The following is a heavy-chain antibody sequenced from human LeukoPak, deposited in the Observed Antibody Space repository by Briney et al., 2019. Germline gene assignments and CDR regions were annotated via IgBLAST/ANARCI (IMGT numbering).Heavy chain of an antibody. D-gene: IGHD6-19*01. CDR1: GFTFSSYW. V-gene: IGHV3-74*01. CDR2: INSDGSST. CDR3: RAGIAVAGGDY. J-gene: IGHJ4*02. Sequence: GGSLRLSCAVSGFTFSSYWMHWVRQAPGKGLVWVSRINSDGSSTSYADSVKGRFTISRDNAKNTLYLQMNSLRAEDTAVYYCRAGIAVAGGDYWGQGTLVTVSS.